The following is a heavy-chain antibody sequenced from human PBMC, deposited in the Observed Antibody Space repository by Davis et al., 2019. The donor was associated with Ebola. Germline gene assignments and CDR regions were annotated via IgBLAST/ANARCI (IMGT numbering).Heavy chain of an antibody. Sequence: GESLKISCAASGISFVNYAMSWVRQAPGKGLEWVSGISGSGVTTYYADSVKGRFTISRDDSKNTLYLQMNSLRAEDTAVYYCASEIVGALWGYWGQGTLVTVSS. J-gene: IGHJ4*02. V-gene: IGHV3-23*01. CDR3: ASEIVGALWGY. D-gene: IGHD1-26*01. CDR2: ISGSGVTT. CDR1: GISFVNYA.